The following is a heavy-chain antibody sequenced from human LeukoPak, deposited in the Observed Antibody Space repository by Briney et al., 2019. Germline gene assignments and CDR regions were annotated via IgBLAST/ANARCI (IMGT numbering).Heavy chain of an antibody. V-gene: IGHV3-48*04. CDR1: GITFSRYS. CDR2: ISSNSSTI. J-gene: IGHJ4*02. D-gene: IGHD3-10*01. Sequence: GGSLRLSCAASGITFSRYSMNWVRQAPGKGLEWVSYISSNSSTIYYADSVKGRFTISRDDAKISLYLQMNSLRVEDTAVYYCAMVRGVIFDYWGQGTLVTVSS. CDR3: AMVRGVIFDY.